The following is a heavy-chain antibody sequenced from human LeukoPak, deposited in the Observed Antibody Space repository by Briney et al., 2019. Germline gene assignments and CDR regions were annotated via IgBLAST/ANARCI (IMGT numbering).Heavy chain of an antibody. CDR1: GFTFSAYW. Sequence: SGGSLRLSCAAPGFTFSAYWMSWVRQAPGKGLEWVANIKDDGSDKYYVDSVKGRFTISRDNAKNSLYLQMNSLRDDDTAVYYCARAAGGTSRDYWGQGTLVTVSS. D-gene: IGHD1-26*01. J-gene: IGHJ4*02. CDR2: IKDDGSDK. V-gene: IGHV3-7*01. CDR3: ARAAGGTSRDY.